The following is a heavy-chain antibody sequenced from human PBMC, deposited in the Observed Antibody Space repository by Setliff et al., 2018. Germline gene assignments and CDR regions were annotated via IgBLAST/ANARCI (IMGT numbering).Heavy chain of an antibody. CDR1: GASITSGGFY. D-gene: IGHD4-4*01. CDR2: ISPSGST. J-gene: IGHJ6*03. Sequence: SETLSLTCSVSGASITSGGFYWTWIRQPAGKGLEWIGHISPSGSTTYNPSVKSRVTISLDTSKNHFSLKLDSVTAADTALYYCARGVTRPIYYYYYYMDVWGKGTTVTVSS. V-gene: IGHV4-61*09. CDR3: ARGVTRPIYYYYYYMDV.